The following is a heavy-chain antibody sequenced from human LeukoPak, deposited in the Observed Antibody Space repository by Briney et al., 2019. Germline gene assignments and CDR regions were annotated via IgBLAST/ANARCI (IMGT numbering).Heavy chain of an antibody. CDR2: ISWNSGSI. V-gene: IGHV3-9*01. CDR3: AKDVLLVSGSGSYCDY. D-gene: IGHD3-10*01. Sequence: GGSLRLSCAASGFTFDDYAMHWVRQAPGKGLEWVSGISWNSGSIGYADSVKGRFTISRDNAKNSLYLQMNSLGAEDTALYYCAKDVLLVSGSGSYCDYWGQGTLVTVSS. CDR1: GFTFDDYA. J-gene: IGHJ4*02.